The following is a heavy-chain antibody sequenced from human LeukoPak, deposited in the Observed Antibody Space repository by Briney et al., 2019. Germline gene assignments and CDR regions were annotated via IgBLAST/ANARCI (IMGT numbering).Heavy chain of an antibody. D-gene: IGHD6-13*01. J-gene: IGHJ4*02. CDR1: GGSISSYY. CDR2: IYTSGST. CDR3: ARDGSGYSSSWYFDY. Sequence: PSETLPLTCTVSGGSISSYYWSWIRQPAGKGLEWIGRIYTSGSTNYNPSLRSRVTMSVDTSKNQFSLKLSSVTAADTAVYYCARDGSGYSSSWYFDYWGQGTLVTVSS. V-gene: IGHV4-4*07.